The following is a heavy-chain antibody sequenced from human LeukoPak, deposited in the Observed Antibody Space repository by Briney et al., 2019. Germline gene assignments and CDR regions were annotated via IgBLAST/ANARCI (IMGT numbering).Heavy chain of an antibody. Sequence: GRSLRLSCAAPGFTFSSYGMHWVRQAPGKGLEWVAVIWYDGSNKYYADSVKGRFNISRDNSKNTLYLQMISLRAEDTAVYYCASGRHHYDSNPYFDYWGQGTLVTVSS. CDR2: IWYDGSNK. CDR3: ASGRHHYDSNPYFDY. D-gene: IGHD3-3*01. V-gene: IGHV3-33*01. J-gene: IGHJ4*02. CDR1: GFTFSSYG.